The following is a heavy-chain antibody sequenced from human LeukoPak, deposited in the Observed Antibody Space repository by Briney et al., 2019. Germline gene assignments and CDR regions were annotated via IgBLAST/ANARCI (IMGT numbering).Heavy chain of an antibody. J-gene: IGHJ3*02. V-gene: IGHV3-9*01. CDR2: ISWNSGTI. Sequence: GGSLRLSCAASGVTFDDYAMHWVRQAPGRGLEWVSGISWNSGTIVYADSVKGRFTISRDNAKNSLYLQMNSLRVGDTALYYCAKDMMAIVGATTSAFDIWGQGTMVTVSS. CDR3: AKDMMAIVGATTSAFDI. CDR1: GVTFDDYA. D-gene: IGHD1-26*01.